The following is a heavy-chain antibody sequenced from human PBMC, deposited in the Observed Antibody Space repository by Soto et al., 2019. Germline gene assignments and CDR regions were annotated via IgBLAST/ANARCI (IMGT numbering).Heavy chain of an antibody. CDR1: GGSISSGGYS. CDR2: IYHSGST. J-gene: IGHJ4*02. V-gene: IGHV4-30-2*01. D-gene: IGHD5-18*01. CDR3: ARVRRPAMVFFDY. Sequence: SETLSLTCAVSGGSISSGGYSWSWIRQPPGKGLEWIGYIYHSGSTYYNPSLKSRVTISVDRSKNQFSLKLSSVTAADTAAYYCARVRRPAMVFFDYWGQGTLVTVSS.